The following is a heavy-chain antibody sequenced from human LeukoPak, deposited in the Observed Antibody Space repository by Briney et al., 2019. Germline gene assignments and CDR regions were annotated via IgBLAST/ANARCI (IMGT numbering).Heavy chain of an antibody. D-gene: IGHD6-19*01. CDR2: IYPGDSDT. J-gene: IGHJ4*02. CDR1: GYSFTTYW. V-gene: IGHV5-51*01. Sequence: GESLKISCKGSGYSFTTYWIGWVRQMPGKGLECMGIIYPGDSDTRYSPSSQGQVIISADKSISTAYLQWSSLKASDTAMYYCATQSIQVAVTWGFFDYWGQGTLVTVSS. CDR3: ATQSIQVAVTWGFFDY.